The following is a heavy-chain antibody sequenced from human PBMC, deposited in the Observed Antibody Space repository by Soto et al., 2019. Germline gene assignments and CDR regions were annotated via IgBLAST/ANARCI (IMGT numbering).Heavy chain of an antibody. CDR2: IYYNGNT. CDR3: ARRWVVATTRGAGCFDP. V-gene: IGHV4-59*11. D-gene: IGHD5-12*01. CDR1: GGSMRSQY. J-gene: IGHJ5*02. Sequence: QVQLQESGPGLVKPSETLSLSCTVSGGSMRSQYWSWIRQPPGKGLEWIGYIYYNGNTNYNPSLQSRVTISTDTFKSQFSLKLNSVTAADTAIDYCARRWVVATTRGAGCFDPWGQGTLVTVFS.